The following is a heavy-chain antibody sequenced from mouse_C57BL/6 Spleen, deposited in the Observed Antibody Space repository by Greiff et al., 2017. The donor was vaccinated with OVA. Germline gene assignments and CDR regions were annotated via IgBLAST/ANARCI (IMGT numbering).Heavy chain of an antibody. V-gene: IGHV1-54*01. CDR1: GYAFTNYL. CDR2: INPGSGGT. CDR3: ARRAFITTVVADY. Sequence: QVQLQQSGAELVRPGTSVKVSCKASGYAFTNYLIEWVKQRPGQGLEWIGVINPGSGGTNYNEKFKGKATLTADKSSSTAYMQLSSLTSEDSAVYFCARRAFITTVVADYWGQGTTLTVSS. D-gene: IGHD1-1*01. J-gene: IGHJ2*01.